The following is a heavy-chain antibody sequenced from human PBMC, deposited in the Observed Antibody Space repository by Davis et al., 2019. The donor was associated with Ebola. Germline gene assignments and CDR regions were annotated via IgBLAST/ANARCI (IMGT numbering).Heavy chain of an antibody. CDR3: ARVHGDYVFLSDAFDI. D-gene: IGHD4-17*01. CDR2: ISYDGSNK. Sequence: GESLKISCAASGFTFSSYAMHWVRQAPGKGLEWVAVISYDGSNKYYADSVKGRFTISRDNSKNTLYLQMNSLRAEDTAVYYCARVHGDYVFLSDAFDIWGQGTMVTVSS. CDR1: GFTFSSYA. V-gene: IGHV3-30*04. J-gene: IGHJ3*02.